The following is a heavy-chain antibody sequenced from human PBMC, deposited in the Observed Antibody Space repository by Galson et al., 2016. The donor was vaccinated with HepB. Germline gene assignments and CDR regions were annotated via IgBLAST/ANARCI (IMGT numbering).Heavy chain of an antibody. CDR3: AKLQGQLTDDDY. D-gene: IGHD1-1*01. CDR1: GYTFSSYA. V-gene: IGHV3-23*01. Sequence: SLRLSCAASGYTFSSYAMNWVRQAPGKGLEWVSTLSGSGGSTYYADSVQGRFTISRDNSKNTLYLQMNSLRAEDTAVYYCAKLQGQLTDDDYWGQGTLVTVSS. J-gene: IGHJ4*02. CDR2: LSGSGGST.